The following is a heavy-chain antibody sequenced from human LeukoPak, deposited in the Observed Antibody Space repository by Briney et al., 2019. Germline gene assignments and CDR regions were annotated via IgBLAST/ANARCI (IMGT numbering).Heavy chain of an antibody. CDR1: GFTFSNYD. CDR2: IDTDSTYI. V-gene: IGHV3-21*01. Sequence: PGGSLRLSCAASGFTFSNYDMNWVRQSPGKGLEWVSSIDTDSTYIHYADSVKGRFTISRDNAKNSLYLQMSSLRDEDTAMYYCARLLGDSTIYDLWGQGTLVTVSS. CDR3: ARLLGDSTIYDL. D-gene: IGHD5-24*01. J-gene: IGHJ5*02.